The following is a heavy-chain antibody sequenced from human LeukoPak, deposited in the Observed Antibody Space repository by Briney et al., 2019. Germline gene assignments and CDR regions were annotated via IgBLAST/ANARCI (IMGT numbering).Heavy chain of an antibody. CDR3: ARVMGRYCSSTSCYVDY. CDR2: ISSSGSTI. Sequence: GGSLRLSCAASGFTFSDYYMSWIRQAPGKGLEWVSYISSSGSTIYYADSVKGRFTISRDNSKNTLYLQMNSLRAEDTAVYYCARVMGRYCSSTSCYVDYWGQGTLVTVSS. CDR1: GFTFSDYY. J-gene: IGHJ4*02. D-gene: IGHD2-2*01. V-gene: IGHV3-11*04.